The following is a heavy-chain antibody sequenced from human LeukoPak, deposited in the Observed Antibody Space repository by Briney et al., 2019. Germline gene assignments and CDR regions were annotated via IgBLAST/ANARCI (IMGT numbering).Heavy chain of an antibody. CDR1: GYTFTSYG. Sequence: ASVKVSCKASGYTFTSYGISWVRQAPGQGLEWMGWISAYNGNTNYAQKLQGRVTMATDTSTSTAYMELRSLRSDDTAVYYCARAVGLFDSSGYYLFDYWGQGTLVTVSS. J-gene: IGHJ4*02. CDR2: ISAYNGNT. V-gene: IGHV1-18*01. CDR3: ARAVGLFDSSGYYLFDY. D-gene: IGHD3-22*01.